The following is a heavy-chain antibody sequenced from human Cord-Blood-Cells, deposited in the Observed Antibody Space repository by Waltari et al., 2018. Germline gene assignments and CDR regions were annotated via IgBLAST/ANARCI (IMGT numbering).Heavy chain of an antibody. D-gene: IGHD2-2*01. V-gene: IGHV1-18*04. Sequence: QVQLVQSGAEVKKPGASVKVSCKASGYTFTSYGISWVRQGPGHGLEWMGWISAYNGNTNYSQKLQGRVTMTPDTSTSTAYMESRSLRSDDTAVYYCARDLAEIVVVPAAIDSWGQGTLVTVSS. CDR3: ARDLAEIVVVPAAIDS. J-gene: IGHJ4*02. CDR1: GYTFTSYG. CDR2: ISAYNGNT.